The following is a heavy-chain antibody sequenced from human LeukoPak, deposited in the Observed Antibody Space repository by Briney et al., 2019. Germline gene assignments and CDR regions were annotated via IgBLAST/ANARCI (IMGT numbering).Heavy chain of an antibody. D-gene: IGHD6-13*01. CDR3: ARAAGSSWYGEFDY. CDR2: ISFDGTNK. V-gene: IGHV3-30-3*01. J-gene: IGHJ4*02. CDR1: GFSFSDFA. Sequence: GMSLRLSCAASGFSFSDFAMHWVRQAPGKGLEWVALISFDGTNKYYADSVQGRFTISRDKSKNTLYVQMNSLTTEDTAVYYCARAAGSSWYGEFDYWGQGTLVTVSS.